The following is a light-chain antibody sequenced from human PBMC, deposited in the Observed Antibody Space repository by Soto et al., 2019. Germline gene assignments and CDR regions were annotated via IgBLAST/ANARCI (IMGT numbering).Light chain of an antibody. CDR3: QQYGGSSQT. CDR1: QSVSNY. CDR2: GAS. V-gene: IGKV3-20*01. J-gene: IGKJ1*01. Sequence: EIVLTQSPGTLYSSPGERATLSCRASQSVSNYLAWYQQKPGQAPRLLIYGASSRATVIPYRFSGSGSGTDFTLTISRLEPEDFAMYYCQQYGGSSQTFGQGTKVEIK.